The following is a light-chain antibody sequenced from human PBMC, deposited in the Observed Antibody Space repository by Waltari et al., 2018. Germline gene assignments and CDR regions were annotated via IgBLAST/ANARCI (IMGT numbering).Light chain of an antibody. CDR3: SSYTTGSTRYV. Sequence: QSALTQPASVSGSPGQSITISCTGTSSDVGAYNFVSWYQKHPGKAPKFLIYDFNTRPSGVSSRFSGSKSGNTASLTISGLQAEDEADYYCSSYTTGSTRYVFGSGTKVTVL. CDR1: SSDVGAYNF. CDR2: DFN. J-gene: IGLJ1*01. V-gene: IGLV2-14*03.